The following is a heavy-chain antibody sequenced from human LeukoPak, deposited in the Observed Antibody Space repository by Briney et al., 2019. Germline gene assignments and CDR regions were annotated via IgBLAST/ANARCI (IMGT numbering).Heavy chain of an antibody. D-gene: IGHD3-10*01. J-gene: IGHJ6*03. CDR2: IDNSRRI. V-gene: IGHV4-34*01. CDR3: ARGQLWDYNYYMDV. CDR1: GESFSDYY. Sequence: PSETLSLTCTVYGESFSDYYWNWVRQTPGKGLEWVGEIDNSRRINYNPSLESRVTISVDTSKDQFSLKVSSVTAADTGVYYCARGQLWDYNYYMDVWGKGTTVTVSS.